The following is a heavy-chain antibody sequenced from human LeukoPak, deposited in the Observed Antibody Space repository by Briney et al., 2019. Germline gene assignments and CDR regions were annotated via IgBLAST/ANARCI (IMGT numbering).Heavy chain of an antibody. CDR1: GYTFTSYY. D-gene: IGHD4-17*01. V-gene: IGHV1-46*01. J-gene: IGHJ6*02. CDR2: INPSGGST. CDR3: ARDRHYGDSSYYYYGMDV. Sequence: GASVKVSCKASGYTFTSYYMHWVRQAPGQGLEWMGIINPSGGSTSYAQKFQGRVTMTRDTSTSTVYMELSSLRSEDTAVYYCARDRHYGDSSYYYYGMDVWGQGTTVTVSS.